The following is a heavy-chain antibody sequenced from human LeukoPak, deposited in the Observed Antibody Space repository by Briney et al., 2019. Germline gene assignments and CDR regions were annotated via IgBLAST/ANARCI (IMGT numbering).Heavy chain of an antibody. CDR2: IYYSGST. J-gene: IGHJ3*02. V-gene: IGHV4-30-4*01. CDR1: GGSISSGDYY. Sequence: SETLSLTCTVSGGSISSGDYYWSWIRQPPGKGLEWIGYIYYSGSTYYNPSLKSRVTISVDTSENQFSLKLSSVTAADTAVYYCARSEMAPWADIWGQGTMVTVSS. CDR3: ARSEMAPWADI. D-gene: IGHD5-24*01.